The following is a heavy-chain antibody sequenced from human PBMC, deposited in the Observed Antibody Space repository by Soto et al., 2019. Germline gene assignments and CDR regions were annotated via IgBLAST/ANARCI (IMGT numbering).Heavy chain of an antibody. Sequence: PGGSLSLSCAASGFTFTSYAMSWVRQAPGKGLEWVSSISSGGSPHYADSLKGRFTISRDNSKNTLYLQMDGLRAEDTAIYYCARPMAGISPIYYFAYWGQGTPVTVSS. D-gene: IGHD6-19*01. J-gene: IGHJ4*02. CDR1: GFTFTSYA. CDR2: ISSGGSP. V-gene: IGHV3-23*01. CDR3: ARPMAGISPIYYFAY.